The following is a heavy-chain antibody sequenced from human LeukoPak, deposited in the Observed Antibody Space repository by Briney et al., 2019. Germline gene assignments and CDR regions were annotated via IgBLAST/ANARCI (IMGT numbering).Heavy chain of an antibody. CDR3: ASEDTVTAY. CDR1: GGSFSGYY. D-gene: IGHD4-17*01. V-gene: IGHV4-34*01. J-gene: IGHJ4*02. CDR2: INHSGST. Sequence: SETLSLTCAVYGGSFSGYYWSWIRQPPGKGLEWIGEINHSGSTTYNPSLKSRVTISVDTSKNQFSLKLSSVTAADTAVYYCASEDTVTAYWGQGTLVTVSS.